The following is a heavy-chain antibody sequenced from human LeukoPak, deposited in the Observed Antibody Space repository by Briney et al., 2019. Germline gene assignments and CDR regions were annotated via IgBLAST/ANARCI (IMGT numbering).Heavy chain of an antibody. CDR3: ARVETTVYWFDP. J-gene: IGHJ5*02. D-gene: IGHD1-1*01. CDR2: ISSSSYI. Sequence: GGSLRLSCAASGFTFSSYSMNWVRQAPGKGLEWVSSISSSSYIYYADSVQGRFTISRDNPKNSLYLQMNSLRAEDTAVYYCARVETTVYWFDPWGQGTLVTVSS. CDR1: GFTFSSYS. V-gene: IGHV3-21*01.